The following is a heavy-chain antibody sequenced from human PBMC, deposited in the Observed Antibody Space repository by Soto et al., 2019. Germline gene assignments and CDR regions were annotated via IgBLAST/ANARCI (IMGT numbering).Heavy chain of an antibody. Sequence: SVKVSCKASGYTFTSYDINWVRQATGQGLEWMGWMNPNSGNTGYAQKFQGRVTMTRSTSISTAYMELSSLRSEDTAVYYCARVDCTNGVCYKGAFDIWGQGTMVTVSS. CDR1: GYTFTSYD. D-gene: IGHD2-8*01. CDR2: MNPNSGNT. V-gene: IGHV1-8*01. CDR3: ARVDCTNGVCYKGAFDI. J-gene: IGHJ3*02.